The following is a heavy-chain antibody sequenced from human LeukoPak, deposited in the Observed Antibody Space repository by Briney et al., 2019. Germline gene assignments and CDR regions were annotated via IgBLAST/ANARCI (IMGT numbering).Heavy chain of an antibody. CDR2: IRNKGNKK. J-gene: IGHJ4*02. D-gene: IGHD2-8*01. V-gene: IGHV3-23*01. Sequence: GESLILSCAASGFSFSSFALSWVRQSPGEGLEWVSTIRNKGNKKTYADSLRGRFTISRDNSKNTLHLQIDSLTTNDTATYFCTKGHIAMDGPFNYFDSWGQGTLVTVSS. CDR3: TKGHIAMDGPFNYFDS. CDR1: GFSFSSFA.